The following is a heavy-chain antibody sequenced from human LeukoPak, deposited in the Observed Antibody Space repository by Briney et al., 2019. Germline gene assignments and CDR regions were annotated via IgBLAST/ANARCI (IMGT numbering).Heavy chain of an antibody. V-gene: IGHV4-39*01. CDR1: GGSISSGSYY. CDR2: IYYSGST. J-gene: IGHJ4*02. CDR3: ARLTSNGATYFEY. Sequence: PSETLSLTSTVSGGSISSGSYYWGWIRQPPGKGLEWIGRIYYSGSTYYNPSLQSRVTISIDTSKNQFSLKLSSVTAADTAVYYCARLTSNGATYFEYWGQGTLVTVSS. D-gene: IGHD2-2*01.